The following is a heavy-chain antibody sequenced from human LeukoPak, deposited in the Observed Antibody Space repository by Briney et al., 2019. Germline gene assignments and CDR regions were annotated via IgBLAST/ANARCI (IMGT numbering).Heavy chain of an antibody. D-gene: IGHD3-22*01. V-gene: IGHV4-34*01. Sequence: SETLSLTCAVYGGSFSGYYWSWIRQPPGKGLEWIGEINHSGSTNYNPSLKSRVTISVDTSKNQFSLKLSSVTAADPAVYYCARGPTMIVVAYYFDYWGQGTLVTVSS. J-gene: IGHJ4*02. CDR3: ARGPTMIVVAYYFDY. CDR2: INHSGST. CDR1: GGSFSGYY.